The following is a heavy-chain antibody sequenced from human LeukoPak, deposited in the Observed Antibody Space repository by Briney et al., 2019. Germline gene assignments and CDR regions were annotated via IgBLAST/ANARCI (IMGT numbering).Heavy chain of an antibody. CDR2: IYTSGGT. Sequence: SSETLSLTCTVSGGSISSYYWSWIRQPAGKGLEWTGRIYTSGGTNYNPSLKSRVTMSIDTSKNQFSLKLSSVTAADTAVYYCARDYYDSSGYYYALWGQGTLVTVSS. J-gene: IGHJ4*02. CDR3: ARDYYDSSGYYYAL. V-gene: IGHV4-4*07. CDR1: GGSISSYY. D-gene: IGHD3-22*01.